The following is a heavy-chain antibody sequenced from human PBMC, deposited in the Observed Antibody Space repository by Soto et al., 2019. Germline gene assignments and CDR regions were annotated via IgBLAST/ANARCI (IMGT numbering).Heavy chain of an antibody. D-gene: IGHD3-22*01. V-gene: IGHV5-51*01. CDR3: ARVDSSDYYTAAPGHY. Sequence: ASLKISCSVSGYSFINYWIGWVRQMPGKGLEWMGIIYPGDSDTGYSPSFQGQVTISVDKSISTAYLQWRSLKASDTAIYYCARVDSSDYYTAAPGHYWGQGTLVTVS. J-gene: IGHJ4*01. CDR2: IYPGDSDT. CDR1: GYSFINYW.